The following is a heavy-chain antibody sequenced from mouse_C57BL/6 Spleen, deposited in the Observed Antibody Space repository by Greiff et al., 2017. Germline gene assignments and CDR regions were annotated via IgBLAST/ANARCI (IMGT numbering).Heavy chain of an antibody. D-gene: IGHD2-2*01. V-gene: IGHV1-72*01. CDR2: IDPNRGGT. CDR1: GYTFTSYC. Sequence: QVQLQQPGAELVKPGASVKLSCTASGYTFTSYCMHWVKQRPGRGLEWIGRIDPNRGGTKYNEKFKSKATLTVDKPSSTAYMQLSSLTSEDSAVYYCAREGVYGYDWAWFAYWGQGTLVTVSA. J-gene: IGHJ3*01. CDR3: AREGVYGYDWAWFAY.